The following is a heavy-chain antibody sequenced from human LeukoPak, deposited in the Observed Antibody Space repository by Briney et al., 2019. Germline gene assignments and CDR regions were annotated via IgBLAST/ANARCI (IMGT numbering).Heavy chain of an antibody. D-gene: IGHD2-2*01. V-gene: IGHV4-59*01. CDR1: GGSISSYY. Sequence: PSETLSLTCTVSGGSISSYYWSWIRQPPGKGLEWIGYIYYSGSTNYNPSLKSRVTISVDTSKNQFSLKLSSVTAADTAVYYCASGPPAASFGAFDIWGQGTMVTVSS. J-gene: IGHJ3*02. CDR3: ASGPPAASFGAFDI. CDR2: IYYSGST.